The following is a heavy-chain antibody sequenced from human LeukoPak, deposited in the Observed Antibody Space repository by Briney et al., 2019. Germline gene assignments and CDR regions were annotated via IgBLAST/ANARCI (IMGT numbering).Heavy chain of an antibody. CDR1: GFTFSSYV. CDR2: ISGSGGTT. D-gene: IGHD2-2*01. J-gene: IGHJ3*01. CDR3: AKDRSCTGSSCNVGS. Sequence: GGSLRLSCAASGFTFSSYVMSWVRQAPGKGLEWVSGISGSGGTTYHADSVKGRFTISRDNSKNTLYLEMNSPRAEDTAVYYCAKDRSCTGSSCNVGSWGQGTMVTVSS. V-gene: IGHV3-23*01.